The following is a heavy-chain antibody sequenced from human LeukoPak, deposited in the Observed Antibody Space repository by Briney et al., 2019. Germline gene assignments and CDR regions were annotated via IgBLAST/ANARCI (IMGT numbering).Heavy chain of an antibody. Sequence: TGGSLRLSCAAPGFTVNSNYMTWVRQAPGKGLEWVSAINRGGGGTYYADFVKGRFTISRDNSENTLYLQMNSLRAEDTATYYCAKGTERYREVSSFDSWGQGTQVTVSS. CDR2: INRGGGGT. J-gene: IGHJ4*02. D-gene: IGHD3-10*01. V-gene: IGHV3-23*01. CDR1: GFTVNSNY. CDR3: AKGTERYREVSSFDS.